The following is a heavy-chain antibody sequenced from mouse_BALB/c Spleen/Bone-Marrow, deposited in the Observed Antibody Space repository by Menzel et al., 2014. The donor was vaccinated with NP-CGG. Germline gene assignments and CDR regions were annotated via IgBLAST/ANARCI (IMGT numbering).Heavy chain of an antibody. CDR3: AKHYGSYYAMDY. D-gene: IGHD1-1*01. J-gene: IGHJ4*01. V-gene: IGHV2-6-5*01. CDR2: IWGGGST. CDR1: GFSLTDYG. Sequence: VQLVVESGPGLVAPSQSLSITCTVSGFSLTDYGVSWIRQPPGKGLEWLGVIWGGGSTYYNSALKSRLSISKDNSKSQVFLKMNSLQTDDTAMYYCAKHYGSYYAMDYWGQGTSVTVSS.